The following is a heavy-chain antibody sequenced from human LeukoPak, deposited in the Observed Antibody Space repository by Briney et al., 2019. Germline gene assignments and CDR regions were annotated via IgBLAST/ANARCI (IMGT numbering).Heavy chain of an antibody. CDR1: GNTFTNYD. V-gene: IGHV1-8*01. CDR3: ARRHGLYYYGSGSYYRYWFDP. CDR2: MNPNSGNT. D-gene: IGHD3-10*01. J-gene: IGHJ5*02. Sequence: ASVKVSCKASGNTFTNYDMNWVRQAPGQGLEWVGWMNPNSGNTGYAQKFQGRVTMTRNTSISTAYMELSSLRSEDTAVYYCARRHGLYYYGSGSYYRYWFDPWGQGTLVTVSS.